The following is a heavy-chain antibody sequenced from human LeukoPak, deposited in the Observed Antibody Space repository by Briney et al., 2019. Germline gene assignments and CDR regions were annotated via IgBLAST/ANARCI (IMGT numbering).Heavy chain of an antibody. D-gene: IGHD3-22*01. CDR1: GFTFSSYG. Sequence: PGRSLRLSCAASGFTFSSYGMHWVRQAPGKGLEWVAVIWYDGSNKDYADSVKGRFTISRDNSKNTVYLQMNSLRDEDTAVYYCASYHYDSSAYFQRWGQGTLVTVSS. J-gene: IGHJ1*01. CDR2: IWYDGSNK. CDR3: ASYHYDSSAYFQR. V-gene: IGHV3-33*01.